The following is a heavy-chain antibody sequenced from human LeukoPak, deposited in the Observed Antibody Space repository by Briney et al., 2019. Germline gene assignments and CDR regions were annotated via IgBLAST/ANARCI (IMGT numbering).Heavy chain of an antibody. J-gene: IGHJ3*02. CDR3: AKDSYCSGGSCFTFDI. D-gene: IGHD2-15*01. CDR1: GFTFDGYA. CDR2: ISWNSGSI. V-gene: IGHV3-9*01. Sequence: GGSLRLSCAASGFTFDGYAMHWVRQAPGKGLEWVSGISWNSGSIGYADSVKGRFTISRDNAKNSLYLQMNSLRAEDTALYYCAKDSYCSGGSCFTFDIWGQGTMVTVSS.